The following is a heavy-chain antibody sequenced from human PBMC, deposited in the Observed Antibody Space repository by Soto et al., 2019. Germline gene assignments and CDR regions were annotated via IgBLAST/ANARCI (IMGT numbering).Heavy chain of an antibody. CDR2: ISSGAFTI. D-gene: IGHD1-1*01. J-gene: IGHJ1*01. CDR3: ARDTTRLEH. Sequence: GGSLRLCCVVSGFSCSDSDMTWVRQIPGKGLEWIASISSGAFTISYAAAVKGRFTISRDDGHNSLFLQMDSLRAEDTALYYCARDTTRLEHWGQGTLVTVSS. V-gene: IGHV3-11*01. CDR1: GFSCSDSD.